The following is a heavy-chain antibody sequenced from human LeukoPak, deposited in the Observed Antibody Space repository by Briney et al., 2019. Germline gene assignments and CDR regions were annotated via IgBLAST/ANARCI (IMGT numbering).Heavy chain of an antibody. V-gene: IGHV4-39*01. CDR2: ISYGGST. Sequence: PSETLSLTCTVSGGSISSGCFYWSWIRQHPGRGLEWIGSISYGGSTYYSPSLESRVTISVDTSKNQFSLRLSSVTAADTAVYYCARQALWFFDHWGQGTLVTVSS. D-gene: IGHD2-21*01. CDR3: ARQALWFFDH. J-gene: IGHJ4*02. CDR1: GGSISSGCFY.